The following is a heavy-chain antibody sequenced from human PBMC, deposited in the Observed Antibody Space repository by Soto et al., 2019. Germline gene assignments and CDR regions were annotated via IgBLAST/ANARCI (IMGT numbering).Heavy chain of an antibody. J-gene: IGHJ3*01. D-gene: IGHD2-8*01. CDR1: GFTFINYA. CDR2: ISGGGDGT. Sequence: EVQLLESGGGLVQPGGSLRLSCAASGFTFINYAMIWVRQAPGKGLEWVSTISGGGDGTYYADSVKGHFTISRDNSKNTLYLQMNSLRAEDTAIYYCAKNRLGSLKTFCSNSDCHYAFDLWGQGTVVTVSS. CDR3: AKNRLGSLKTFCSNSDCHYAFDL. V-gene: IGHV3-23*01.